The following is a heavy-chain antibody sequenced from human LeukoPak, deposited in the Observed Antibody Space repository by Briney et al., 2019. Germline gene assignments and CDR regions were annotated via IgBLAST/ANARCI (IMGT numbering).Heavy chain of an antibody. V-gene: IGHV4-59*01. CDR3: ASERGIKETMVRGSPYYYYMDV. D-gene: IGHD3-10*01. Sequence: PSETLSLTCTVSGGSISSYYWSWIRQPPGKGLEWIGYIYYSGSTNYNPSLKSRVTISVDTSKNQFSLKLSSVTAADTAVYYCASERGIKETMVRGSPYYYYMDVWGKGTTVTVSS. CDR2: IYYSGST. J-gene: IGHJ6*03. CDR1: GGSISSYY.